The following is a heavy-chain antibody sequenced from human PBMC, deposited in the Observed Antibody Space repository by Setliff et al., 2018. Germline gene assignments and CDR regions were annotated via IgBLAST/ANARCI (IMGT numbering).Heavy chain of an antibody. CDR1: GGSIGSNNYN. Sequence: SETVSLTCTVSGGSIGSNNYNWDWIRQPPGKGLEWIGNIYYSGSAFYNPSLKSRVTISVDTSKNQFSLNLNSATAADTAVYYCARHALSFDSAWDVWGKGTTVTVSS. CDR2: IYYSGSA. D-gene: IGHD3-9*01. J-gene: IGHJ6*04. V-gene: IGHV4-39*01. CDR3: ARHALSFDSAWDV.